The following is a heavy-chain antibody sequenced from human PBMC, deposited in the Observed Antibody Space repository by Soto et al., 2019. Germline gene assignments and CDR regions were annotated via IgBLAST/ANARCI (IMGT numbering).Heavy chain of an antibody. CDR3: ARGLPEGYGGNLDS. CDR1: GDFIRSHY. D-gene: IGHD4-17*01. CDR2: IYYNVNT. J-gene: IGHJ4*02. V-gene: IGHV4-59*11. Sequence: QVHLQESGPGLVKPSETLSLNCTVSGDFIRSHYWTWIRQAPGKGLEWIGSIYYNVNTNYNPSLNRRVTISVNTSNKQFSLKVTSVTTADTAVYYCARGLPEGYGGNLDSWGQGTLVTVSS.